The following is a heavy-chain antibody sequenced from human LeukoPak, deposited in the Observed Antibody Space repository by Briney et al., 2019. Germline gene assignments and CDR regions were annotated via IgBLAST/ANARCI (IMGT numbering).Heavy chain of an antibody. V-gene: IGHV1-46*01. Sequence: ASVKVSCKASGYTFTSYYMHWVRQAPGQGLEWMGIINPSGGSTSYAQKFQGRVTMTRDTSTSTVYTELSSLRSEDTAVYYCARDVGYGSGSTYFDYWGQGTLVTVSS. CDR1: GYTFTSYY. D-gene: IGHD3-10*01. CDR3: ARDVGYGSGSTYFDY. CDR2: INPSGGST. J-gene: IGHJ4*02.